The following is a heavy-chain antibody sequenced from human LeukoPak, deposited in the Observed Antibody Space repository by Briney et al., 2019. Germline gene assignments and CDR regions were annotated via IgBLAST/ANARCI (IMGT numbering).Heavy chain of an antibody. CDR2: INHSGST. Sequence: SETLSLTCAVYGGSFSGYYWSWIRQPPGKGLEWIGEINHSGSTNYNPSLKSRVTISVDTSKNQFPLKLSSVTAADTAVYYCARRFLEWFPVYYFDYWGQGTLVTVSS. CDR3: ARRFLEWFPVYYFDY. CDR1: GGSFSGYY. D-gene: IGHD3-3*01. J-gene: IGHJ4*02. V-gene: IGHV4-34*01.